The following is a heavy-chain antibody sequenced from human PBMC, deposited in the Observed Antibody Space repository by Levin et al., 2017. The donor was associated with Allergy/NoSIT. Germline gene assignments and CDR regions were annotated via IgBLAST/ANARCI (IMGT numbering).Heavy chain of an antibody. CDR3: ARFEHYWSSGSYYYFDF. D-gene: IGHD3-10*01. CDR1: GYSFTTYW. Sequence: PGGSLRLSCKGSGYSFTTYWIAWVRQMPGKGLEWMGIMYPGDSDTRYSPSFQGQVTMSADKSISTAYLQWSSLKASDTAMYYCARFEHYWSSGSYYYFDFWGQGTLVTVSS. V-gene: IGHV5-51*01. CDR2: MYPGDSDT. J-gene: IGHJ4*02.